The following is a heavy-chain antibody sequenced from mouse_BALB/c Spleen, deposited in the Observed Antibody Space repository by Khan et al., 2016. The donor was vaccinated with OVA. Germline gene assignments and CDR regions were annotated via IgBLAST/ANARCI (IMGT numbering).Heavy chain of an antibody. J-gene: IGHJ4*01. Sequence: EVQLQESGGGLVQPGGSRKLSCTASGFTFSSYAVSWIRQTPEKRLEWVASINSGGSTYYPDSVKGRFTISRDDARNILYLQMSSLRSEDTAMYYCTRLVDYWGQGTSVTVSS. V-gene: IGHV5-6-5*01. CDR2: INSGGST. CDR1: GFTFSSYA. CDR3: TRLVDY.